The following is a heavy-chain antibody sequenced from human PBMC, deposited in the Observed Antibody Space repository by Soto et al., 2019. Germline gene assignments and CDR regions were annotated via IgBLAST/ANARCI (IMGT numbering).Heavy chain of an antibody. CDR2: AYYTGST. CDR3: ARGRTVRNYADDSSDYFYFFDY. D-gene: IGHD3-22*01. Sequence: SETLSLTYTVSGDSISTFYWGWMRQSPGKELEWIGYAYYTGSTNYNPSLKSRVTISVDRSKNQFSLKLTSANAADTAVYYCARGRTVRNYADDSSDYFYFFDYWGQGTQVTVSS. V-gene: IGHV4-59*01. J-gene: IGHJ4*02. CDR1: GDSISTFY.